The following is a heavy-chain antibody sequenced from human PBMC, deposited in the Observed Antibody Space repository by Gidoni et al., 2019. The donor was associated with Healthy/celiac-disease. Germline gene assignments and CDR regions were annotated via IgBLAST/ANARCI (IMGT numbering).Heavy chain of an antibody. CDR2: IIPIFGTA. V-gene: IGHV1-69*01. CDR1: GGTFSSYA. CDR3: ARDGGNYYDSSGAFDY. D-gene: IGHD3-22*01. J-gene: IGHJ4*02. Sequence: KKPGSSVKVSCKASGGTFSSYAISWVRQAPGQGLEWMGGIIPIFGTANYAQKFQDRVTITADESTSTAYMELSSLRSEDTAVYYCARDGGNYYDSSGAFDYWGQGTLVTVSS.